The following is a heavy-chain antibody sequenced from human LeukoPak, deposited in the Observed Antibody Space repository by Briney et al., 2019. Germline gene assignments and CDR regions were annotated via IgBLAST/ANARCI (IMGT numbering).Heavy chain of an antibody. CDR3: AKYSSSWNVLDY. Sequence: PSETLSLTCTVSGGSISSYYWSWIRQPPGKGLEWIGYIYYSGSTNYNPSLKSRVTISVDTSKNQFSLKLRSVTAADTAVYYCAKYSSSWNVLDYWGQGTLVTVSS. CDR2: IYYSGST. J-gene: IGHJ4*02. D-gene: IGHD6-13*01. V-gene: IGHV4-59*01. CDR1: GGSISSYY.